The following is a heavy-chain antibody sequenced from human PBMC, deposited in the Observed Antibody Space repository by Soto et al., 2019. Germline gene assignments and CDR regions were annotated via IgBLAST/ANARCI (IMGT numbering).Heavy chain of an antibody. CDR3: TTAPVLEWLLPTEYYYYMDV. J-gene: IGHJ6*03. CDR2: IKSKTDGGTT. D-gene: IGHD3-3*01. Sequence: GGSLRLSCAASGFTFSNAWMSWVRQAPGKGLEWVGRIKSKTDGGTTDYAAPVKGRFTISRDDSKNTLYLQMNSLKTEDTAVYYFTTAPVLEWLLPTEYYYYMDVWGKGTTVTVS. V-gene: IGHV3-15*01. CDR1: GFTFSNAW.